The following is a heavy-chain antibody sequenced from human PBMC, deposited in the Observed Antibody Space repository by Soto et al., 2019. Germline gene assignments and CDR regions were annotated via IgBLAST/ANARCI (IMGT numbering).Heavy chain of an antibody. V-gene: IGHV4-59*01. J-gene: IGHJ4*02. CDR2: IYYSGST. CDR3: ARVISGRWLQFLGLDY. D-gene: IGHD5-12*01. CDR1: GGSISSYY. Sequence: SETLSLTCTVSGGSISSYYWSWIRQPPGKGLEWIGYIYYSGSTNYNPSLKSRVTISVDTSKNQFSLKLSSVTAADTAVYYCARVISGRWLQFLGLDYWGQGTLVTVSS.